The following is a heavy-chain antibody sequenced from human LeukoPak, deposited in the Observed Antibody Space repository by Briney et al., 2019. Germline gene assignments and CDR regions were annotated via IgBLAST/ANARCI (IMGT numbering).Heavy chain of an antibody. J-gene: IGHJ4*02. CDR3: AGGGGYGSGSYKLDY. D-gene: IGHD3-10*01. V-gene: IGHV3-30*02. Sequence: GGSLRLSCAASGFTFSDYYMSWIRQAPGKGLEWVAFIRYDGSNKYYADSVKGRFTISRDNSKNTLYLQMNSLRAEDTAVYYCAGGGGYGSGSYKLDYWGQGTLVTVSS. CDR1: GFTFSDYY. CDR2: IRYDGSNK.